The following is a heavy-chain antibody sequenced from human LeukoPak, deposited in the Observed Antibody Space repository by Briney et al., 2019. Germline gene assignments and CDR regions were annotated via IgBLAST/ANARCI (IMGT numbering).Heavy chain of an antibody. CDR2: MYYSGSA. J-gene: IGHJ4*02. D-gene: IGHD5-24*01. V-gene: IGHV4-59*01. Sequence: PSETLSLTRTFSTDSIGTDYWSWIRQSPEKGLEWIGYMYYSGSANYNPSLKSRVTISVDTSKKQLSLKLRSVTAADTAVYYCARGVGYNTYYFDYWGQGTLVTVSS. CDR3: ARGVGYNTYYFDY. CDR1: TDSIGTDY.